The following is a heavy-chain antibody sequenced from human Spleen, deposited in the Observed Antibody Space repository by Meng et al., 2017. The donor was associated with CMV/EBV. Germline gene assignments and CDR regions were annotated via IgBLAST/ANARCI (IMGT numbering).Heavy chain of an antibody. CDR1: GFSLSTSGVG. D-gene: IGHD3-3*01. Sequence: SGPTLVKPTQTLTLTCTFSGFSLSTSGVGVGWIRQPPGKALEWLALIYWNDEKRYSPSLKSRLTITKDTSKNQVVLTMTNMYPEDTATYYCAHSPQYHLWSGYQNLFNPWGQGTLVTVSS. CDR2: IYWNDEK. V-gene: IGHV2-5*01. CDR3: AHSPQYHLWSGYQNLFNP. J-gene: IGHJ5*02.